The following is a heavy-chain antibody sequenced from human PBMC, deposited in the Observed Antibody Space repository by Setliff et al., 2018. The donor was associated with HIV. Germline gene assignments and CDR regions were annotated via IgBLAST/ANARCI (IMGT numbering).Heavy chain of an antibody. V-gene: IGHV4-30-4*08. D-gene: IGHD1-1*01. J-gene: IGHJ4*02. Sequence: SETLSLTCTVSGVSVRSGDHWSWVRQAPGKGLELIGYFSYTDEPYINYLEYFNPSLKNRLAITLDKPRNQFSLKLTSVTAADTAVYYCATVDGTRYLDYWGQGKLVTVSS. CDR1: GVSVRSGDH. CDR3: ATVDGTRYLDY. CDR2: FSYTDEP.